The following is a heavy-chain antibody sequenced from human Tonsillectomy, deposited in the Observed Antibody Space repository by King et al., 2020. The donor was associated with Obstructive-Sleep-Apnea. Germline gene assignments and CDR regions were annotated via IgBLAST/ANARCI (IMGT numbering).Heavy chain of an antibody. CDR2: MYNSGST. CDR1: GVSISCFY. J-gene: IGHJ3*02. CDR3: ARRRNDSPGFAFDI. V-gene: IGHV4-59*08. Sequence: QLQESGPGLVKPSETLSLTCTVSGVSISCFYWSLIRQPPGKGLDCIGDMYNSGSTNYNPSLKSRFTLSVDTSKNQFSLNLTSLTAADTAVHYCARRRNDSPGFAFDIWGQGTMVTVSS. D-gene: IGHD1-1*01.